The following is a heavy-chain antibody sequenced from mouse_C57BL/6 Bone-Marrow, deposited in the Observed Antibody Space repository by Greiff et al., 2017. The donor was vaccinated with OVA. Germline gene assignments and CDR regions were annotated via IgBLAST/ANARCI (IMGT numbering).Heavy chain of an antibody. Sequence: VQLQQSGPGLVQPSQSLSITCTVSGFSLTSYGVHWVRQSPGKGLEWLGVIWRGGSTDYNAAFMSRLSITKDNSKSQVFFKMNSLQADDTAIYYCAKMGPNYCGSSYYFDYWGQGTTLTVSS. J-gene: IGHJ2*01. CDR3: AKMGPNYCGSSYYFDY. CDR1: GFSLTSYG. CDR2: IWRGGST. D-gene: IGHD1-1*01. V-gene: IGHV2-5*01.